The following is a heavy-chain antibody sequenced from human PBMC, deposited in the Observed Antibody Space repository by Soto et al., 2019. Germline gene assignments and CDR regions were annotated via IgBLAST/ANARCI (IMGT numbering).Heavy chain of an antibody. CDR2: IYYSGGT. CDR1: GDSISSGGYY. Sequence: SETLSLTCTVSGDSISSGGYYWSWIRQHPGKGLEWIGYIYYSGGTYYNPSLKSRVTISVDTSKNQFSLKLSSVTAADTAVYYCAIGYCSGGSCSRYFQHWGQGTLVTVSS. J-gene: IGHJ1*01. CDR3: AIGYCSGGSCSRYFQH. D-gene: IGHD2-15*01. V-gene: IGHV4-31*03.